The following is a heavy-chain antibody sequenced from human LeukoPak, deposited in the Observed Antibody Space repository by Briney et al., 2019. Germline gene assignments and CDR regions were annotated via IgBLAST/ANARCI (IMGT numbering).Heavy chain of an antibody. CDR2: IYSGGST. CDR1: GFTVSSNY. D-gene: IGHD3-9*01. CDR3: ARDRGQLVIPFFFDY. J-gene: IGHJ4*02. Sequence: QAGGSLRLSCAASGFTVSSNYMSWVRQAPGKGLEWVSVIYSGGSTYYADSVKGRFTISRDNAKNSLFLQMSSLRDEDTAVYYCARDRGQLVIPFFFDYWGQGILVTVSS. V-gene: IGHV3-53*01.